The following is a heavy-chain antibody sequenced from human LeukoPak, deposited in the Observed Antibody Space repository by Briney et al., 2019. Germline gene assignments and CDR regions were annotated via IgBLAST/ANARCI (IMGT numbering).Heavy chain of an antibody. CDR2: ISGYNGKT. CDR1: GYTXSSHG. V-gene: IGHV1-18*04. Sequence: GSSVKVSCKVSGYTXSSHGISWVRQAPGQGLEWMAWISGYNGKTNYAQNFQGRVTMTTDTSTSTAYLELRSLRSDDTAVYYCARDGESGYDSFDWFDPWGQGTLVTVSS. D-gene: IGHD5-12*01. J-gene: IGHJ5*02. CDR3: ARDGESGYDSFDWFDP.